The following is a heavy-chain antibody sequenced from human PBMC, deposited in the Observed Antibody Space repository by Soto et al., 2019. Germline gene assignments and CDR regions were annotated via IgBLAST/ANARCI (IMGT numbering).Heavy chain of an antibody. Sequence: SETLSLTCTVSGGSISSYYWSWIRQPAGKGLEWIGRIYTSGSTNYNPSLKSRVTMSVDTSKNQFSLKLSSVTAADTAVYYCARDQVASLEYCSSTSCYTKNWFDPWGQGTLDTVSS. CDR1: GGSISSYY. V-gene: IGHV4-4*07. CDR3: ARDQVASLEYCSSTSCYTKNWFDP. J-gene: IGHJ5*02. CDR2: IYTSGST. D-gene: IGHD2-2*02.